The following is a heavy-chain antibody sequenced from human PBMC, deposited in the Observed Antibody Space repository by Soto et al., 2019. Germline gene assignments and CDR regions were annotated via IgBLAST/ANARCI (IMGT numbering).Heavy chain of an antibody. CDR2: IIPIFGTA. V-gene: IGHV1-69*13. D-gene: IGHD3-22*01. J-gene: IGHJ4*02. CDR3: ARDRRTYYYDSSVYYFDY. Sequence: GASVKVSCKASGGTFSSYAISWVRQAPGQGLEWMGGIIPIFGTANYAQKFQGRVTITADESTSAAYMELSSLRSEDTAVYYCARDRRTYYYDSSVYYFDYWGKETLFTVPS. CDR1: GGTFSSYA.